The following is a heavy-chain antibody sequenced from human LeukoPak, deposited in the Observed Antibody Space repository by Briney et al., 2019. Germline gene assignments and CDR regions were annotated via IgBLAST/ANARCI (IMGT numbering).Heavy chain of an antibody. V-gene: IGHV3-74*01. Sequence: PGGSLRLSCAASGFAFSTYWMQWVRQASGKGLVWVSRINGDGSSTSYADSVKGRFTISRDNAKNTLYLQMNSLRAEDTAVYYCARDQGYQVVDPWGQGTLVTVSS. J-gene: IGHJ5*02. CDR2: INGDGSST. D-gene: IGHD2-2*01. CDR3: ARDQGYQVVDP. CDR1: GFAFSTYW.